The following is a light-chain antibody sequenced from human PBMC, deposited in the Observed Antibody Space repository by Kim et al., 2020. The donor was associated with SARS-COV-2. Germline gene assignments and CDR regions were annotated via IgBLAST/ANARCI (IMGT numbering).Light chain of an antibody. CDR2: AAS. CDR3: QKYNGAPWT. V-gene: IGKV1-27*01. J-gene: IGKJ1*01. Sequence: AAVGERVTITCRASQGISHDLAWYQQKPGKVPKLLIFAASALYSGVPSRFSGSGSGTDFTLTISSLQPEDVATYYCQKYNGAPWTFGQGTKVDIK. CDR1: QGISHD.